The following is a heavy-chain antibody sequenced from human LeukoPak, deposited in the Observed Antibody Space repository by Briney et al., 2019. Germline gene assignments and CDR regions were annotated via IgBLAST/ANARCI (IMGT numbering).Heavy chain of an antibody. V-gene: IGHV3-11*01. Sequence: GGSLRLSCAASGFTFSDYYMSWIRQAPGKGLEWVSYIISSGSTIYYADSVKGRFTISRDNAKNSQYLQMNSPRAEDTAVYYCARDSNRGYSYGPDAFDIWGQGTMVTVSS. J-gene: IGHJ3*02. CDR3: ARDSNRGYSYGPDAFDI. D-gene: IGHD5-18*01. CDR1: GFTFSDYY. CDR2: IISSGSTI.